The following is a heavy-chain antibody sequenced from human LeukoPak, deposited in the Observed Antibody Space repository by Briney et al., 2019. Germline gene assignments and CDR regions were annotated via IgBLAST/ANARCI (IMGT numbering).Heavy chain of an antibody. CDR3: AKDSMVRGVISPSGGY. V-gene: IGHV3-21*04. Sequence: GGSLRLSCAASGFTFSSYSMNWVRQAPGKGLEWVSFTSSSSSYIYYADSVKGRFAISRDNAKNSLYLQMNSLRAEDTAVYYCAKDSMVRGVISPSGGYWGQGTLVTVSS. CDR2: TSSSSSYI. D-gene: IGHD3-10*01. J-gene: IGHJ4*02. CDR1: GFTFSSYS.